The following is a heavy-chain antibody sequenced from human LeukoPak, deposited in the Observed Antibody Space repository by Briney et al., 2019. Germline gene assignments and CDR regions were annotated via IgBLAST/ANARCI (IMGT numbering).Heavy chain of an antibody. CDR3: ARDAKYDFWSGYFPAT. CDR1: GFDFSSYW. V-gene: IGHV3-7*01. D-gene: IGHD3/OR15-3a*01. CDR2: IKQDGSEK. Sequence: GGSLRLSWAASGFDFSSYWMTWVRQAPGKGLEWVANIKQDGSEKYYVDSVKGRFAISRDNGKKSLYLQMNSLRDEDTAVYYCARDAKYDFWSGYFPATWGQGTLVTVSS. J-gene: IGHJ4*02.